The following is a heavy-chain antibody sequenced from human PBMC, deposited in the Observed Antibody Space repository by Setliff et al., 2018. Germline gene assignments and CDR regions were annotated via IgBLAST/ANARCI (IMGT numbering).Heavy chain of an antibody. CDR2: VTVYNGNT. J-gene: IGHJ4*02. CDR1: GYTFTNYG. V-gene: IGHV1-18*01. Sequence: ASVKVSCKASGYTFTNYGITWVRQAPGQGLEWMGWVTVYNGNTKYAQNLQGRLTLTTDISTSTAYMELGSLTTDDTAVYYCARVESMVRGKNILRHFDYWGQGIQVTVSS. D-gene: IGHD3-10*01. CDR3: ARVESMVRGKNILRHFDY.